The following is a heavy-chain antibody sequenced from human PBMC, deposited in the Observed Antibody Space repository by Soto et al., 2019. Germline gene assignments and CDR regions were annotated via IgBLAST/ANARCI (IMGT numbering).Heavy chain of an antibody. Sequence: EVQLVESGGGLVQPGGSLRLSCVASGFTFTTYWMTWVRQAPGKGLEWVANIKQDGSEKYYVDSVKGRFTISRDNAKNSLYLQMNSLRAYDTAVYYCARDWSLDSWGQGTLVTVSS. CDR1: GFTFTTYW. D-gene: IGHD3-3*01. J-gene: IGHJ4*02. CDR3: ARDWSLDS. CDR2: IKQDGSEK. V-gene: IGHV3-7*01.